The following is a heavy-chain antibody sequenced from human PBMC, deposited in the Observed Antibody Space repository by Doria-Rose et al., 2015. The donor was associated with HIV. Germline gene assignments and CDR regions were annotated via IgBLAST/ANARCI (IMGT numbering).Heavy chain of an antibody. Sequence: QVQLVQSGAEVKKPGASMKVSCKASGYPFTRHGISWVRQAPGQGLEWMGWISAYNGYTKYPQKFQGRVTMTTDTSTSTAYMEVRSLRSDDTAVYYCARDGAMAAAELDPWGQGTLVTVSS. CDR1: GYPFTRHG. CDR2: ISAYNGYT. D-gene: IGHD6-13*01. V-gene: IGHV1-18*01. CDR3: ARDGAMAAAELDP. J-gene: IGHJ5*02.